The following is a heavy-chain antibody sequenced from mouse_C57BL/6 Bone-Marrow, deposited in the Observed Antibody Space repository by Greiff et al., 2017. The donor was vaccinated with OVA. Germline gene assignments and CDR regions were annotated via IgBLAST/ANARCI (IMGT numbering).Heavy chain of an antibody. CDR2: IYPRSGNT. CDR3: ARYHYGKPGFAY. D-gene: IGHD1-1*01. CDR1: GYTFTSYG. J-gene: IGHJ3*01. Sequence: VKVVESGAELARPGASVKLSCKASGYTFTSYGISWVKQRTGQGLEWIGEIYPRSGNTYYNEKFKGKATLTADKSSSTAYMELRSLTSEDSAVYFCARYHYGKPGFAYWGQGTLVTVSA. V-gene: IGHV1-81*01.